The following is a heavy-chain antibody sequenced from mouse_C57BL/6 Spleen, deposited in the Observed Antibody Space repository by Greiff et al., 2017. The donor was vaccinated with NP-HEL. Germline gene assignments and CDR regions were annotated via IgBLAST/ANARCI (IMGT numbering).Heavy chain of an antibody. V-gene: IGHV1-4*01. J-gene: IGHJ4*01. CDR3: ARWLFITTVVAGGYAMDY. CDR2: INPSSGYT. CDR1: GYTFTSYT. D-gene: IGHD1-1*01. Sequence: VQLQQSGAELARPGASVKMSCKASGYTFTSYTMHWVKQRPGQGLEWIGYINPSSGYTKYNQKFKDKATLTADKSSSTAYMKLSSLTSEDSAVYYSARWLFITTVVAGGYAMDYWGQGTSVTVSS.